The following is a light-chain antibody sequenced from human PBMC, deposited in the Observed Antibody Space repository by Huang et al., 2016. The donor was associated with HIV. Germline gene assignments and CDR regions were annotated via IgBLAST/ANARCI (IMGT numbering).Light chain of an antibody. CDR2: DAD. CDR1: PSVRNNY. V-gene: IGKV3D-20*01. Sequence: IVLTQSPAILSLSPGERATLTYGASPSVRNNYFAWYQQKPGLAPRLLLDDADVRATGIPARFSGSGSGTDFSLTISRLEPEDFAMYYCQQYSTSSYTFGQGTKVDI. CDR3: QQYSTSSYT. J-gene: IGKJ2*01.